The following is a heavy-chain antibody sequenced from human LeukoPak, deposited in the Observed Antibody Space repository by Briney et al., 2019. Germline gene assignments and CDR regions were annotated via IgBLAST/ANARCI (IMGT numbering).Heavy chain of an antibody. D-gene: IGHD2-2*02. CDR2: INHSGST. V-gene: IGHV4-34*01. CDR1: GGSFSGYY. J-gene: IGHJ4*02. CDR3: ARLRGYCSSTSCYNFDY. Sequence: PSETPSLTCAVYGGSFSGYYWSWIRQPPGKGLEWIGEINHSGSTNYNPSLKSRVTISVDTSKNQFSLKLSSVTAADTAVYYCARLRGYCSSTSCYNFDYWGQGTLVTVSS.